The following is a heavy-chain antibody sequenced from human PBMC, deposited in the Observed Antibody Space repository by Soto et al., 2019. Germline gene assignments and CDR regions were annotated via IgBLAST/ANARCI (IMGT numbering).Heavy chain of an antibody. D-gene: IGHD3-10*01. CDR1: EFTFSGRS. J-gene: IGHJ6*03. Sequence: EVQLVESGGGLVQPGGSLRLSCAASEFTFSGRSVHWVRQAPGKGLVWVSGIDKVGSDSTYASSVKGRFTSSRDNAKITVYLQMNRLRVEETAVYYCSRGWFGPEVWGKGTAVTVSS. V-gene: IGHV3-74*01. CDR3: SRGWFGPEV. CDR2: IDKVGSDS.